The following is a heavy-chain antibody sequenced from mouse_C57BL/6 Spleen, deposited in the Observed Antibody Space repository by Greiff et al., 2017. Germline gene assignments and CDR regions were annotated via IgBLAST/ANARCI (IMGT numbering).Heavy chain of an antibody. Sequence: EVQLVESEGGLVKPGSSMKLSCTASGFTFSDYYMAWVRQVPEKGLEWVANINYDGSSTYYLDSLKSRLIITKGNAKNILDLQMSSLKAEDTATYYWAREGYCYGRGYGYFDVWGTGTSVTGSS. CDR1: GFTFSDYY. V-gene: IGHV5-16*01. CDR2: INYDGSST. J-gene: IGHJ1*03. CDR3: AREGYCYGRGYGYFDV. D-gene: IGHD1-1*01.